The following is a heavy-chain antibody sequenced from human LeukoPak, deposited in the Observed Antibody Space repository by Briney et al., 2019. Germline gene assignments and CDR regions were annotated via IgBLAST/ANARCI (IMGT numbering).Heavy chain of an antibody. J-gene: IGHJ4*02. V-gene: IGHV1-46*01. CDR3: ARDQEGFDY. CDR1: GYTFTINY. Sequence: ASVKVSCKASGYTFTINYIHWMRQAPGEGLEWMGMIYPRDGSTSYAQKFQGRVTVTRDTSTSTVHMELSGLRSEDTAVYYCARDQEGFDYWGQGTLVTVSS. CDR2: IYPRDGST.